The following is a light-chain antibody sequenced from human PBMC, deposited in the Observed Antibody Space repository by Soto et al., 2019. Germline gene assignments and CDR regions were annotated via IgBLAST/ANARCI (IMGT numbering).Light chain of an antibody. J-gene: IGKJ5*01. CDR2: GAS. CDR1: QSVSGN. Sequence: EIVLTQSPGTLSLSPGERATLSCRASQSVSGNLAWYQQKPGQAPRLLIYGASTRATGIPARFSGSGSGTEFTLTISSLQSEDFAVYYCQQYNNWPAITFGQGTRLEIK. CDR3: QQYNNWPAIT. V-gene: IGKV3D-15*01.